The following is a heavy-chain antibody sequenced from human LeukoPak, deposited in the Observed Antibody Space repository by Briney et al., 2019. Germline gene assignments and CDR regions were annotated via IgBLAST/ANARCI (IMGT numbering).Heavy chain of an antibody. J-gene: IGHJ4*02. CDR2: INHSGGT. Sequence: SETLSLTCAVYGGTFSGYYWSWIRQPPGKGLEWIGEINHSGGTNYNPSLKSRVTISVDTSKNQFSLKLSSVTAADTAVYYCARGHWYYGSGSYFDYWAREPWSPSPQ. CDR1: GGTFSGYY. V-gene: IGHV4-34*01. D-gene: IGHD3-10*01. CDR3: ARGHWYYGSGSYFDY.